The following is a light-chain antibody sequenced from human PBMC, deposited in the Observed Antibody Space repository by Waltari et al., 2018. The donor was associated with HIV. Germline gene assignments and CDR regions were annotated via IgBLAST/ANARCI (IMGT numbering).Light chain of an antibody. J-gene: IGKJ2*01. CDR1: QTVIGN. V-gene: IGKV3-15*01. CDR3: QQYNYWPPYT. Sequence: EIVMTQSPATLSVSPGERATLSCRASQTVIGNLAWYQQKPGQAPRLLVYGASVRAAGVPARFSGSGSGTEFTLTISSLQSEDFGVYDCQQYNYWPPYTFGQGTKLEMK. CDR2: GAS.